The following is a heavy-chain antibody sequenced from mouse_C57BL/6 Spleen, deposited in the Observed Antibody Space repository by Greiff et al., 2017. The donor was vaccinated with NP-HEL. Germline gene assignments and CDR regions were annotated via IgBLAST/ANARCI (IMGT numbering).Heavy chain of an antibody. CDR2: ISDGGSYT. Sequence: DVKLVESGGGLVKPGGSLKLSCAASGFTFSSYAMSWVRQTPEKRLEWVATISDGGSYTYYPDNVKGRFTISRDNAKNNLYLQMSHLKSEDTAMYYCARGYYYGTHWYFDVWGTGTTVTVSS. CDR3: ARGYYYGTHWYFDV. D-gene: IGHD1-1*01. CDR1: GFTFSSYA. J-gene: IGHJ1*03. V-gene: IGHV5-4*03.